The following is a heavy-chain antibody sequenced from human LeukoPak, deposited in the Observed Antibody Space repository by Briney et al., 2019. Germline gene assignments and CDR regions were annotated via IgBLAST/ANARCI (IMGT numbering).Heavy chain of an antibody. CDR1: GFTFSSYS. Sequence: PGGSLRLSCAASGFTFSSYSMNWVRQAPGKGLEWVSSISSSSSSEYYAGSVKGRFTISRDNAKNSLYLQMDSLRAEDTAVYYCAREDYGSFDYWGQGTLVTV. CDR3: AREDYGSFDY. J-gene: IGHJ4*02. D-gene: IGHD4/OR15-4a*01. CDR2: ISSSSSSE. V-gene: IGHV3-21*01.